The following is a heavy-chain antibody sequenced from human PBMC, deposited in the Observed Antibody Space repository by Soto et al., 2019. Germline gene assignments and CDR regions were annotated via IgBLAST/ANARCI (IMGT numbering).Heavy chain of an antibody. J-gene: IGHJ6*02. V-gene: IGHV1-69*13. CDR1: GGTFSSYA. CDR2: IIPISGTA. D-gene: IGHD2-2*01. CDR3: ARSQGSSTSLEIYYYYYYYGMDV. Sequence: ASVKVSCKASGGTFSSYAISWVRQAPGQGLEWMGGIIPISGTANYAQKFQGRVTITADESTSTAYMELSSLRSEDTAVYYCARSQGSSTSLEIYYYYYYYGMDVWGQGTTVTVSS.